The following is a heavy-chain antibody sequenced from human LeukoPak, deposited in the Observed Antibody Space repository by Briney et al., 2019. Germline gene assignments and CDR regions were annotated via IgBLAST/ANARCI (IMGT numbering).Heavy chain of an antibody. CDR1: GYTFTSYG. CDR3: ITGDYDFWSGFYSPNHYFDY. D-gene: IGHD3-3*01. Sequence: SCKASGYTFTSYGISWVRQAPGKGLEWVGRIKGKTAAGAPDYVASVKGRFTISRDDSKNTLFLQMNSLKTEDTAVYYCITGDYDFWSGFYSPNHYFDYWGQGTLVTVSS. J-gene: IGHJ4*02. V-gene: IGHV3-15*01. CDR2: IKGKTAAGAP.